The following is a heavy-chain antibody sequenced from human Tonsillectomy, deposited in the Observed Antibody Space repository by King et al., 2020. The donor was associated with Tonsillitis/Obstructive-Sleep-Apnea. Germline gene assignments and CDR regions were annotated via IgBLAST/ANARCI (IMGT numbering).Heavy chain of an antibody. V-gene: IGHV4-4*02. CDR3: ARDELQGVIRYWHFDL. CDR1: GGSISSSNF. CDR2: IHHSGST. J-gene: IGHJ2*01. D-gene: IGHD3-10*01. Sequence: QLQESGPGLVKPSGTLSLTCAVSGGSISSSNFWSWVRQSPGKRLEWIGEIHHSGSTNYNPSLKSRVIISVDKSKNQFSLRLSSVTAADTAVYYCARDELQGVIRYWHFDLWGRGTLVTVSS.